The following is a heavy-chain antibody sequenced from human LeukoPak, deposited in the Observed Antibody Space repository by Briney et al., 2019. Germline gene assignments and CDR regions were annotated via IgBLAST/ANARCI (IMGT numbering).Heavy chain of an antibody. CDR1: GGSISSSSYY. CDR2: IYYSGST. V-gene: IGHV4-39*01. J-gene: IGHJ4*02. D-gene: IGHD5-12*01. CDR3: ARRLGIVAFFDY. Sequence: SETLSLTCTVSGGSISSSSYYWGWIRQPPGKGLEWIGSIYYSGSTYYNPSLKSRVTISVDTSKNQFSLKLSSVTAADMAVYYCARRLGIVAFFDYWGQGTLVTVSS.